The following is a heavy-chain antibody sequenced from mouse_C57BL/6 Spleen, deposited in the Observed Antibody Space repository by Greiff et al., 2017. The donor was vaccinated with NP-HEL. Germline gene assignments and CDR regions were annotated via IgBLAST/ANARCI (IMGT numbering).Heavy chain of an antibody. CDR2: ISGGGGNT. D-gene: IGHD2-5*01. Sequence: DVHLVESGGGLVKPGGSLKLSCAASGFTFSSYTMSWVRQTPEKRLEWVATISGGGGNTYYPDSVKGRFTISRDNAKNTLYLQMSSLSSEDTALYYWANSYYSSLAWFAYWGQGTLVTVSA. J-gene: IGHJ3*01. CDR1: GFTFSSYT. V-gene: IGHV5-9*01. CDR3: ANSYYSSLAWFAY.